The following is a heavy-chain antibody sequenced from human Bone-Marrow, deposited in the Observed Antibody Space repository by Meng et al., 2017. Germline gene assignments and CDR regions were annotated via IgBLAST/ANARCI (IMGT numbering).Heavy chain of an antibody. CDR2: IYTSGST. V-gene: IGHV4-4*07. CDR3: ASQNSSSWYNWYFDL. D-gene: IGHD6-13*01. J-gene: IGHJ2*01. Sequence: SETLSLTCTVSGGSISSYYWSWIRQPAGKGLEWIGLIYTSGSTNYNPSLKSRVTMSVDTSKNQFSLTLSSVTAADTAVYYCASQNSSSWYNWYFDLWGRGTLVTVSS. CDR1: GGSISSYY.